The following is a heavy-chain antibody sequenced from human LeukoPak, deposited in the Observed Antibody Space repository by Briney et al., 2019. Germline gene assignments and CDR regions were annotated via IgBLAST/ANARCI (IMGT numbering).Heavy chain of an antibody. CDR1: GFSISTGYY. D-gene: IGHD2/OR15-2a*01. CDR3: ARHVNSWFDP. V-gene: IGHV4-38-2*02. J-gene: IGHJ5*02. CDR2: VYHSGNT. Sequence: PSETLSLTCTVSGFSISTGYYWGWIRQPPGKGLEWIGTVYHSGNTYYNPSLKSRVTISVDTSKNQFSLKLSSVTAADTAVYYCARHVNSWFDPWGQGTLVTVSS.